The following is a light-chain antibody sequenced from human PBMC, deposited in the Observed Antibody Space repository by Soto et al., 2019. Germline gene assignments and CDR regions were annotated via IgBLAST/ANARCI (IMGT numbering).Light chain of an antibody. J-gene: IGKJ4*01. V-gene: IGKV4-1*01. Sequence: DIVMTQSPDSLAVSLGERATINCKSSQSVLYSSNNKNYLAWYQQKPGQPPKLLIYWASTRASGVPDRFSGSGSGTDFTLTIASLQDEDVAVYYCHQYDSTPATFGGGTKVEIK. CDR3: HQYDSTPAT. CDR2: WAS. CDR1: QSVLYSSNNKNY.